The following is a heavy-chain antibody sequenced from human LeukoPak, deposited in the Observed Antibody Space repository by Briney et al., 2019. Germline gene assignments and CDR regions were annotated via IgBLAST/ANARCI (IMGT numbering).Heavy chain of an antibody. CDR3: AKEGYYDSSGWGNSMDV. CDR2: ISYDGSNK. D-gene: IGHD3-22*01. V-gene: IGHV3-30*04. Sequence: PGGSLRLSCAASGFTFSSYAMHWVRQAPGKGLEWVAVISYDGSNKYYADSVKGRFTISRDNSKNTLYLQMNSLRAEDTAVYYCAKEGYYDSSGWGNSMDVWGQGTTVTVSS. J-gene: IGHJ6*02. CDR1: GFTFSSYA.